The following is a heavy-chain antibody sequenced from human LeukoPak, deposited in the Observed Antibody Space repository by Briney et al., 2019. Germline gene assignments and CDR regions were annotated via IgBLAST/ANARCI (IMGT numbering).Heavy chain of an antibody. J-gene: IGHJ6*03. V-gene: IGHV3-7*01. D-gene: IGHD3-3*01. CDR2: IKKDGSEK. CDR1: GFTFSSHW. Sequence: GGSLILFCAASGFTFSSHWMRWVRQAPGKGLQWVATIKKDGSEKYYVDSVKGRFTISRDNAKNSVCLQLNSLRVEDTAIYYCTRDVSMRYDFWSPSFTAHYYYSMDVWGKGTTVIVSS. CDR3: TRDVSMRYDFWSPSFTAHYYYSMDV.